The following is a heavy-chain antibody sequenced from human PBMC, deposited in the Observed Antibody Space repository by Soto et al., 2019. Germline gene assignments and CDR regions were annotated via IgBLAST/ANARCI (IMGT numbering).Heavy chain of an antibody. Sequence: GGSLRLSCAASGFTFSSYAMSWVRQAPGKGLEWVSAISGSGGSTYYADSVKGRFTISRDNSKNTLYLQRNSLRAEDTAVYYCAKAIWGTGGLYYYYMDVWGKGTTVTVSS. CDR1: GFTFSSYA. CDR2: ISGSGGST. D-gene: IGHD2-8*02. CDR3: AKAIWGTGGLYYYYMDV. V-gene: IGHV3-23*01. J-gene: IGHJ6*03.